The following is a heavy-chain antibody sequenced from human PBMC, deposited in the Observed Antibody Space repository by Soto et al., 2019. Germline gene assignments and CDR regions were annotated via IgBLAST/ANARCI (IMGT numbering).Heavy chain of an antibody. CDR3: ANADSSGYNSLLFDF. D-gene: IGHD3-22*01. J-gene: IGHJ4*02. V-gene: IGHV3-23*01. CDR1: GFTFTTFA. Sequence: PGGSLRLSCAASGFTFTTFAMNWVRQAPGKGLEWVSGISHSGSITDYADSVKGRFTISRDNSKNTVYVQMNSLGADDTAIYYCANADSSGYNSLLFDFWGQGTLVPVSS. CDR2: ISHSGSIT.